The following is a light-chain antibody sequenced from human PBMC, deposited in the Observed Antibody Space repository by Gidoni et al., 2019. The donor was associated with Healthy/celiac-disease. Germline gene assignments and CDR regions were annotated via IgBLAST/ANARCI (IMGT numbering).Light chain of an antibody. Sequence: DIHLTQSPSFLSASVGDRVPITCRASQCISSYLAWYQQKPGKAPKLLIYAASTLQSGVPSRFSGSGSGTEFTLTISSLQPEDFATYYCQQLNSYPPYTFGQGTKLEIK. CDR3: QQLNSYPPYT. V-gene: IGKV1-9*01. J-gene: IGKJ2*01. CDR1: QCISSY. CDR2: AAS.